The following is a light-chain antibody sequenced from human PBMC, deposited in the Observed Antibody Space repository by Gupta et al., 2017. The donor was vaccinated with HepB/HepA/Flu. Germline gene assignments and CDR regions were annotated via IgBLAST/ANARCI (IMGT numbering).Light chain of an antibody. J-gene: IGKJ1*01. CDR3: QHDYSYSRT. Sequence: DSHMTQSPSTLSASVGDRVTITCRASHSISSWLAWYQQRPGKAPKLLIYKASSLESGFPSRFNGSGSETEFTLTISSLQPDDFATYYCQHDYSYSRTFGQGTKVEIK. V-gene: IGKV1-5*03. CDR1: HSISSW. CDR2: KAS.